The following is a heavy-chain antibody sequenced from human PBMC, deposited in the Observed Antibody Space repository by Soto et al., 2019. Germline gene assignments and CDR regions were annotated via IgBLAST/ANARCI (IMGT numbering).Heavy chain of an antibody. CDR2: IYYSGST. CDR3: ARGYSSGYLGNWFGP. CDR1: GGSISSGDYY. V-gene: IGHV4-30-4*01. D-gene: IGHD3-22*01. Sequence: SETLSLTCTVSGGSISSGDYYWSWIRQPPGKGLEWIGYIYYSGSTYYNPSLKSRVTISVDTSKNQFSLKLSSVTAADTAVYYCARGYSSGYLGNWFGPWGQGTLVTVSS. J-gene: IGHJ5*02.